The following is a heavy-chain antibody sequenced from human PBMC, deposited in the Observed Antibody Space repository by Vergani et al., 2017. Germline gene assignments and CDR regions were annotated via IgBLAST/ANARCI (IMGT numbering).Heavy chain of an antibody. D-gene: IGHD1-26*01. CDR1: GFTFSSYA. V-gene: IGHV3-23*04. CDR3: AKDYPTSGSYSNRFNWFDP. CDR2: ISGSGGST. J-gene: IGHJ5*02. Sequence: EVQLVESGGGLVQPGGSLRLSCAASGFTFSSYAMSWVRQAPGKGLEWVSAISGSGGSTYYADSVKGRFTISRDNSKNTLYLQMNSLRAEDTAVYYCAKDYPTSGSYSNRFNWFDPWGQGTLVTVSS.